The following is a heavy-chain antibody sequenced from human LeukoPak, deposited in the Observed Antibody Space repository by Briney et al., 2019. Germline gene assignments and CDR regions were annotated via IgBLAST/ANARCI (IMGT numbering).Heavy chain of an antibody. D-gene: IGHD3-10*01. V-gene: IGHV1-8*01. J-gene: IGHJ3*02. CDR3: ARDAAWFGVKNDAFDI. Sequence: ASVKVSCEASGYAFTSYDINWVRQATGQGLEWMGWMNPNSGNTGYAQKFQGRVTMTRNTSISTAYMELSSLRSEDTAVYYCARDAAWFGVKNDAFDIWGQGTMVTVSS. CDR2: MNPNSGNT. CDR1: GYAFTSYD.